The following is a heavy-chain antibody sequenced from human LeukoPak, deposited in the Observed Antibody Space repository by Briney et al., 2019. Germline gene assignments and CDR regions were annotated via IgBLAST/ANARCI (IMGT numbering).Heavy chain of an antibody. CDR3: ARDGTGLGRHNWFDP. Sequence: ASVRASWKTPGYTLTSYTMLWVRQAPVQWLDWMVWINAGNGNTKYSQKFQGRVTITRDTSASTAYMELSSLRSEDTAVYYCARDGTGLGRHNWFDPWGQGTLVTVSS. CDR2: INAGNGNT. V-gene: IGHV1-3*01. D-gene: IGHD3-16*01. J-gene: IGHJ5*02. CDR1: GYTLTSYT.